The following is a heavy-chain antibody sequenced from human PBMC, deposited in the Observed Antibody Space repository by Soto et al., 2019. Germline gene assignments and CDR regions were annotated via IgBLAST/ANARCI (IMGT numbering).Heavy chain of an antibody. Sequence: ASVTVSCKTSGYTFSNYGITWVRQAPAQALEWLGWISLYSDGTNYAQKFQGRVSMTTDTSTTTAYMELRSLRSDDTAVYYCARVVPGAEAWFGPWGQGTLVTVSS. D-gene: IGHD1-26*01. CDR3: ARVVPGAEAWFGP. CDR2: ISLYSDGT. CDR1: GYTFSNYG. J-gene: IGHJ5*02. V-gene: IGHV1-18*01.